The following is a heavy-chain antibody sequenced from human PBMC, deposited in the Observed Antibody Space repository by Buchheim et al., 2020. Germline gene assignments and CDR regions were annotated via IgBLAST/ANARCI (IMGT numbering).Heavy chain of an antibody. D-gene: IGHD4/OR15-4a*01. V-gene: IGHV3-30*18. J-gene: IGHJ4*02. CDR1: GFTFSAYG. CDR3: AKDHHFQDANYYFDF. Sequence: QVQLVESGGGVVQPGRSLRLSCAASGFTFSAYGLHWVRQAPGKGLEWVAVIFYDGSNQFYADSVKGRFTISRDNSKNKLYLQMNSLRAEDTAVYYCAKDHHFQDANYYFDFWGQGT. CDR2: IFYDGSNQ.